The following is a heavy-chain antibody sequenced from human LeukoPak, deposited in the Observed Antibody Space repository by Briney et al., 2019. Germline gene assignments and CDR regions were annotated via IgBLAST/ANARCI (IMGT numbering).Heavy chain of an antibody. Sequence: SETLSLTCAVYGGSFSGYYWSWIRQPPGKGLEWIGYIYYSGSTDYNPSLKSRVTISVETSKNQFSLKLSSVTAADTAVYYCARHLKVEAGSGSPYYYYMDVWGKGTTVTISS. J-gene: IGHJ6*03. V-gene: IGHV4-59*08. D-gene: IGHD3-10*01. CDR2: IYYSGST. CDR1: GGSFSGYY. CDR3: ARHLKVEAGSGSPYYYYMDV.